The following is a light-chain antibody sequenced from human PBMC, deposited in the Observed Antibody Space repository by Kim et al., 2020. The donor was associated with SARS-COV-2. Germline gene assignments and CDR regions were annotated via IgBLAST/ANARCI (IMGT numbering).Light chain of an antibody. CDR2: EVS. V-gene: IGLV2-23*02. CDR3: CSYAGSSTFVV. CDR1: SRDVGNYNL. Sequence: QSITISCTGTSRDVGNYNLVSWYQQRPGKAPKLIIFEVSKRPSGVSNRFSGSKFGDTASLTISGLQAEDESDYYCCSYAGSSTFVVFGGGTQLTVL. J-gene: IGLJ2*01.